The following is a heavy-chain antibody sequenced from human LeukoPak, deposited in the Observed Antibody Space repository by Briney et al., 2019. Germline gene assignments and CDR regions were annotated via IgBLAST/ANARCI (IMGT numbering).Heavy chain of an antibody. D-gene: IGHD3-3*01. CDR3: ARERGYDFWSGSRVLFDY. CDR2: ISGSGSTI. J-gene: IGHJ4*02. V-gene: IGHV3-48*04. CDR1: GFTFSSYG. Sequence: GGTLRLSCAASGFTFSSYGMSWIRQAPGKGLEWVSYISGSGSTIYYADSVRGRFTISRDNAKNSLYLQMNSLRAEDTAVYYCARERGYDFWSGSRVLFDYWGQGTLVTVSS.